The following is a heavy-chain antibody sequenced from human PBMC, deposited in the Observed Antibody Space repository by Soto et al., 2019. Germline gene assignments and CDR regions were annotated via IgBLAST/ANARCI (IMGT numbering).Heavy chain of an antibody. V-gene: IGHV1-69*01. CDR3: ARASAHLLASYYCHGLDV. D-gene: IGHD2-2*01. CDR1: GGTFSSYA. J-gene: IGHJ6*02. Sequence: QVQLVQSGAEVKKPGSSVKVSCKASGGTFSSYAISWVRQAPGQGLEWMGGIIPIFGTANYAQKFQGRVTITADESTSTAYMELSRLRAEDTAVYYCARASAHLLASYYCHGLDVWGQGNTVTVSS. CDR2: IIPIFGTA.